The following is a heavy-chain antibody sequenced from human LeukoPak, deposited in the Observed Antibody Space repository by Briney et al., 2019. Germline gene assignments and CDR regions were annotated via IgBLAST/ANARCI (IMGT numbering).Heavy chain of an antibody. CDR1: GGSISSHY. Sequence: PSETLSLTCTVSGGSISSHYWSWIRQPPGKGLEWIGYIYYSGSTNYNPSLKSRVTISVDTSKNQFSLKLSSVTAADTAVYYCAGGGVPYYFDYWGQGTLVTVSS. D-gene: IGHD3-16*01. CDR3: AGGGVPYYFDY. CDR2: IYYSGST. J-gene: IGHJ4*02. V-gene: IGHV4-59*11.